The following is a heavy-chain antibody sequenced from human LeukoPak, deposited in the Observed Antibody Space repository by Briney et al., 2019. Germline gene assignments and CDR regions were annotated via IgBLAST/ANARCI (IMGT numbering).Heavy chain of an antibody. CDR1: GGTFSSYA. V-gene: IGHV1-69*13. CDR2: IIPIFGTA. Sequence: GASVTVSCKASGGTFSSYAISWVRQAPGQGLEWMGGIIPIFGTANYAQKFQGRVTITADESTSTAYMELSSLRSEDTAVYYCATLYYYGSGRFDPWGQGTLVTVSS. CDR3: ATLYYYGSGRFDP. J-gene: IGHJ5*02. D-gene: IGHD3-10*01.